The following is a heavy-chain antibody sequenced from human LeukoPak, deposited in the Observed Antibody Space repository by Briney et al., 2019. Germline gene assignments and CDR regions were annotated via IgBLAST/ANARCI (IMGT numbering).Heavy chain of an antibody. V-gene: IGHV4-34*01. CDR1: GGSFSGYY. D-gene: IGHD2-15*01. CDR3: ARDNGGTLFWYFDL. J-gene: IGHJ2*01. CDR2: INHSGST. Sequence: SETLSLTCAVYGGSFSGYYWSWIRQPPGKGLEWIGEINHSGSTNYNPSLKSRVTISVDTSKNQFSLKLSSVTAADTAVYYCARDNGGTLFWYFDLWGRGTLVTVSS.